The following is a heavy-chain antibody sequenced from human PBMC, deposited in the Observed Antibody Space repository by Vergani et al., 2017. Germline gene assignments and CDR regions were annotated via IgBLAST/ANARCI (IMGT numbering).Heavy chain of an antibody. D-gene: IGHD3-10*01. CDR3: ARGSLMVRGVLEY. V-gene: IGHV1-2*06. J-gene: IGHJ4*02. CDR1: GYTFTGYY. CDR2: INPNSGGK. Sequence: QVQLVQSGAEVKKPGASVKVSCKASGYTFTGYYMHWVRQAPGQGLEWMGRINPNSGGKNYAQKFQGRVTMTRDTSLSTAYMELSRLRSDDTAVYYCARGSLMVRGVLEYWGQGTLVTVSS.